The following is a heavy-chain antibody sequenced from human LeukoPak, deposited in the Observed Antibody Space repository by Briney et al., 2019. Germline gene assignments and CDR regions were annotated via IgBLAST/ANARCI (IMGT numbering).Heavy chain of an antibody. D-gene: IGHD5-12*01. CDR2: ISYDGSNK. CDR1: GFTFSSYA. J-gene: IGHJ6*04. CDR3: AKDLGYESGGGMDV. Sequence: GGSLRLSCAASGFTFSSYAMHWVRQAPGKGLEWVAVISYDGSNKYYADSVKGRFTISRDNSKNTLYLQMNSLRAEDTAVYYCAKDLGYESGGGMDVWGKGTTVTVSS. V-gene: IGHV3-30*18.